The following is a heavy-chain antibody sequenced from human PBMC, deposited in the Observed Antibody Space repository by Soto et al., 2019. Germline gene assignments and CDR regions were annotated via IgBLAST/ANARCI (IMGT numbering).Heavy chain of an antibody. V-gene: IGHV4-59*01. J-gene: IGHJ4*02. CDR1: GGSISSYY. D-gene: IGHD1-26*01. Sequence: QVQLQESGPGLVKPSETLSLTCTVSGGSISSYYWSWIRQPPGKGLEWIGYIYYSGSTNYNPSLERRVPISVDTSKHPVSLKLSSVTSADTAVYYCARRYGGNFDYWGQGTLVTVSS. CDR2: IYYSGST. CDR3: ARRYGGNFDY.